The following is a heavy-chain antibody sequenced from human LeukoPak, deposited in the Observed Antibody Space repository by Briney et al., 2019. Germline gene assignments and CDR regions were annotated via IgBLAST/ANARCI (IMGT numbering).Heavy chain of an antibody. J-gene: IGHJ5*02. D-gene: IGHD6-19*01. CDR1: GFTFSTYA. V-gene: IGHV3-23*01. Sequence: PGGSLRLSCAASGFTFSTYAMSWVRQAPGKGLEWVSSIVGSGDSTYYADSVKGRFTMSRDNSKNTLYLQMNSLVAEDTAIYYCTKRGGGAAVAGTAGFDPWGQGTLVTVSS. CDR2: IVGSGDST. CDR3: TKRGGGAAVAGTAGFDP.